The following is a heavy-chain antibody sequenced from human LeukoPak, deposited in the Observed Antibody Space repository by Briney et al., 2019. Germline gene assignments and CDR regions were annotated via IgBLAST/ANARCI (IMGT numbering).Heavy chain of an antibody. V-gene: IGHV4-31*03. D-gene: IGHD2-8*01. J-gene: IGHJ4*02. CDR3: ARNGLLMVPDY. CDR2: TYYSGST. CDR1: GGSISSGGYY. Sequence: KSSQTLSLTCTVSGGSISSGGYYWSWIRQHPGKGLEWIGYTYYSGSTYYNPSLKSRVTISVDTSKNQFSLKLSSVTAADTAVYYCARNGLLMVPDYWGQGTLVTVSS.